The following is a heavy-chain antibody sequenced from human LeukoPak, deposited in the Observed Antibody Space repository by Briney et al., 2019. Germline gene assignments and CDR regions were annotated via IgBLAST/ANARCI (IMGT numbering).Heavy chain of an antibody. D-gene: IGHD6-13*01. CDR1: GFTFSSYA. CDR2: ITAGGGST. CDR3: AKGRLSGYSSSWYYD. Sequence: GGSLRLSCAASGFTFSSYAMNWVRQAPGKGLDCVSIITAGGGSTYYADSVKGRFTISRDNSKNTLYLQMNSLRAEDTAVYYCAKGRLSGYSSSWYYDWGQGTLVTVSS. J-gene: IGHJ4*02. V-gene: IGHV3-23*01.